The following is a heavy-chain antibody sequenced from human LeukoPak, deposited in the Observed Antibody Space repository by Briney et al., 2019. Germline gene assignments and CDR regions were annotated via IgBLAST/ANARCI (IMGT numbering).Heavy chain of an antibody. CDR2: ISSSSSTI. CDR1: GFTFSSYS. D-gene: IGHD1-26*01. V-gene: IGHV3-48*01. J-gene: IGHJ4*02. CDR3: ARKPGATSDY. Sequence: GGSLRLSCAASGFTFSSYSMNWVRQAPGKGLEWVSYISSSSSTIYYADSVKGRFTISRDNAKNSLYLQMNSLRAEDTAVYYCARKPGATSDYWGQGTLVTVSS.